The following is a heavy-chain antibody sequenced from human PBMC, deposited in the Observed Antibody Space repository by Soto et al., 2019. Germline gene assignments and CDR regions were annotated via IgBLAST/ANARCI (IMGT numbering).Heavy chain of an antibody. V-gene: IGHV4-59*01. CDR3: ASSSSWNWFDP. CDR2: IYYSGST. D-gene: IGHD6-13*01. CDR1: GGSIGSYY. J-gene: IGHJ5*02. Sequence: SETLSLTCTVSGGSIGSYYWSWIRQPPGKGLEWIGYIYYSGSTNYNPSLKSRVTISVDTSKNQFSLKLSSVTAADTAVYYCASSSSWNWFDPWGQGTLVTVSS.